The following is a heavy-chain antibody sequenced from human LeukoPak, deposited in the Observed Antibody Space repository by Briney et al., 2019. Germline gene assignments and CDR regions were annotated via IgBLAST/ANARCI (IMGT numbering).Heavy chain of an antibody. J-gene: IGHJ4*02. CDR2: IKQDGSEK. CDR3: ARTFGFFVVVIGFDY. V-gene: IGHV3-7*01. CDR1: GFTFSSYW. D-gene: IGHD2-21*01. Sequence: GGSLRLSCAASGFTFSSYWMSWVRQAPGKGLEWVANIKQDGSEKYYVDSVKGRFTISRDNAKNSLYLQMHSLRSDDTAVYYCARTFGFFVVVIGFDYWGQGTLVTASS.